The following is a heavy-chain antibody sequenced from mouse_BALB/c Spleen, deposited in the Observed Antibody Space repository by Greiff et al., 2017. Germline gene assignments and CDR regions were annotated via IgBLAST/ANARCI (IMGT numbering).Heavy chain of an antibody. J-gene: IGHJ3*01. D-gene: IGHD1-1*01. CDR3: ARNYGSTYGGFAY. CDR2: ISDGGSYT. CDR1: GFTFSDYY. Sequence: EVHLVESGGGLVKPGGSLKLSCAASGFTFSDYYMYWVRQTPEKRLEWVATISDGGSYTYYPDSVKGRFTISRDNAKNNLYLQMSSLKSEDTAMYYCARNYGSTYGGFAYWGQGTLVTVSA. V-gene: IGHV5-4*02.